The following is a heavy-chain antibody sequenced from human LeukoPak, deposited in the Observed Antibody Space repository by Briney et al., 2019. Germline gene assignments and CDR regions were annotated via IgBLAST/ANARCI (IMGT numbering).Heavy chain of an antibody. J-gene: IGHJ6*02. V-gene: IGHV1-18*01. Sequence: GASVKVSCKASGYTFTSYGISWVRQAPGQGLEWMGWISAYNGNTNYAQKLQGRVTMTTDTSTSTAYMELRSLRSDDTAVYYCARDLVYSSHYYYGMDVWGQGTTVTVSS. CDR2: ISAYNGNT. D-gene: IGHD3-22*01. CDR3: ARDLVYSSHYYYGMDV. CDR1: GYTFTSYG.